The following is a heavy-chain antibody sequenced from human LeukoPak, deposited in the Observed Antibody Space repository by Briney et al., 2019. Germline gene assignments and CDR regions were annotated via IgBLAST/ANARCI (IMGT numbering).Heavy chain of an antibody. CDR3: ARGLTYYYDSSGIDY. J-gene: IGHJ4*02. Sequence: TLSLTCAVSGGSISSGGYSWSWIRQPPGKGLEWIGYIYHSGSTNYNPSLKSRVTISVDTSKNQFSLKLSSVTAADTAVYYCARGLTYYYDSSGIDYWGQGTLVTVSS. CDR1: GGSISSGGYS. CDR2: IYHSGST. V-gene: IGHV4-30-2*01. D-gene: IGHD3-22*01.